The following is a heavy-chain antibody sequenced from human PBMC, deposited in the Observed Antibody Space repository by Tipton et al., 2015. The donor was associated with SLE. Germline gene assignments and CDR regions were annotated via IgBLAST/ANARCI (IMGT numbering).Heavy chain of an antibody. J-gene: IGHJ6*03. V-gene: IGHV4-59*08. CDR3: ARVSGGIAYMDV. Sequence: LRLSCTVSGGSISGYHWSWLRQPPGKGLEWIGYISYTETTKYNPSLESRVIISVDTSKNQFSLRLSSVTAADTAMYYCARVSGGIAYMDVWGKGTTVTFSS. CDR2: ISYTETT. CDR1: GGSISGYH. D-gene: IGHD6-13*01.